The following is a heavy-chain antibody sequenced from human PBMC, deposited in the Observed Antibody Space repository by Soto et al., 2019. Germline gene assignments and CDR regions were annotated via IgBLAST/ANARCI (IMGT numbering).Heavy chain of an antibody. J-gene: IGHJ6*02. CDR2: SRDKAQGYST. Sequence: GGSLRLSCAGSGFTLSDHYIDWVRQAPGKGLEWVGRSRDKAQGYSTAYAASVKGRFTTSRDESKNSVYLQMNSLKTEDTAVYYCAMKRSRGYSGYRAGYYGMDVWGQGTTVTVSS. CDR3: AMKRSRGYSGYRAGYYGMDV. V-gene: IGHV3-72*01. D-gene: IGHD5-12*01. CDR1: GFTLSDHY.